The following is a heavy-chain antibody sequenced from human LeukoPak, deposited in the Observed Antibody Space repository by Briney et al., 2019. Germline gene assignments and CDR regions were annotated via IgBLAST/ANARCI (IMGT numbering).Heavy chain of an antibody. J-gene: IGHJ4*02. CDR3: ARGPFYGSGKEDY. V-gene: IGHV1-8*01. CDR2: MNPSSGDT. Sequence: ASVKVSCKASGYTFTSYDMNRVRQATGQGLGWMGWMNPSSGDTGYAQKFQGRVTMTRNTSISTAYMELSSLRSEDTAVYYCARGPFYGSGKEDYWGQGTLVTVSS. CDR1: GYTFTSYD. D-gene: IGHD3-10*01.